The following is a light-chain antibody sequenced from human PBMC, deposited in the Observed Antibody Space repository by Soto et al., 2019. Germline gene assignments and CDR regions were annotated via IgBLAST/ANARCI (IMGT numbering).Light chain of an antibody. CDR2: KVS. V-gene: IGKV2-30*02. Sequence: DVVMTQSPLSLPVTLGQPASISCRSSQSLVHSDGNTYLNWFHQRPGQSPRRLIYKVSNRDSGGPDRLRGSGSDTDFTLKISGVEAEDVGVYYCMQGTHWPPYTFGQGTKLEIK. CDR1: QSLVHSDGNTY. CDR3: MQGTHWPPYT. J-gene: IGKJ2*01.